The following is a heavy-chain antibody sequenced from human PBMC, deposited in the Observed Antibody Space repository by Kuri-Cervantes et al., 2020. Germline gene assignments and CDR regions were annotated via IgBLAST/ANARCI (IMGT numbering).Heavy chain of an antibody. V-gene: IGHV1-3*01. Sequence: ASVKVSCKASGYTFTGYYIHWVRQAPGQRLEWMGWINAGTGNTKFSQKFQGRVSITRDTSATTVYMELSSLRSEDTAVYYCARLGWDDILTGYSLGAFDLWSQGTMVTVSS. CDR3: ARLGWDDILTGYSLGAFDL. D-gene: IGHD3-9*01. CDR2: INAGTGNT. CDR1: GYTFTGYY. J-gene: IGHJ3*01.